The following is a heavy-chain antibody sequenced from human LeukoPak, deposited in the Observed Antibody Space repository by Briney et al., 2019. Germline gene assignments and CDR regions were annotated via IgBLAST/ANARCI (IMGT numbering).Heavy chain of an antibody. CDR1: GGSISSYY. J-gene: IGHJ4*02. CDR2: IYTSGST. Sequence: SETLSLTCTVSGGSISSYYWSWIRQPAGKGLEWIGRIYTSGSTNYNPSLKSRVTMSVDTSKNQFSLKLSSVTAADTAVYYCATQYYDILTGFHAFDYWGQGTLVTVS. V-gene: IGHV4-4*07. D-gene: IGHD3-9*01. CDR3: ATQYYDILTGFHAFDY.